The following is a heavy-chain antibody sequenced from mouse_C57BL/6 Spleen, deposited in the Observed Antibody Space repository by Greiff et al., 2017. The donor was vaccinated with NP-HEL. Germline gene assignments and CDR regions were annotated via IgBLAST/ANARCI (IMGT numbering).Heavy chain of an antibody. V-gene: IGHV1S81*02. CDR3: ARIKKIVATYFDY. CDR1: GYTFTSYW. J-gene: IGHJ2*01. Sequence: VQLQQSGAELVKAGASVQMSCKASGYTFTSYWMHWVKQRLGQGLEWFAETNPTNGRTYYNEKFKSKATLTVDKSSSTAYMLLSGPTFEDSAVYYGARIKKIVATYFDYWGQGTTLTVSS. D-gene: IGHD1-1*01. CDR2: TNPTNGRT.